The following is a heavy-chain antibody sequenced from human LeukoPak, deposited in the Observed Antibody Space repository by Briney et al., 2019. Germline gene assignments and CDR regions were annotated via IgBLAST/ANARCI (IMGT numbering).Heavy chain of an antibody. Sequence: ASVKVSCKASGGTFSSYAISWVRQAPGQGLEWMGGIIPIFGTANYAQKFQGRVTITADESTSTAYMELSSLRSEDTAVYYCAREIRGYGGNSFDYWGQGTLVTVSS. CDR3: AREIRGYGGNSFDY. J-gene: IGHJ4*02. D-gene: IGHD4-23*01. CDR1: GGTFSSYA. CDR2: IIPIFGTA. V-gene: IGHV1-69*13.